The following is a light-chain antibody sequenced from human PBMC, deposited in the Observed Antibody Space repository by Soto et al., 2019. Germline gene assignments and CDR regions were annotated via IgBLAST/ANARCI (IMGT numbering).Light chain of an antibody. CDR3: QQYNNWPPWT. Sequence: EIVMTQSPATLSVSPGERATLSCRASQSVSSNLAWYQQKPGQAPRLLIYGASTRATGIPVRFSGSGSGTAFTLTISSLQSADFAVYYCQQYNNWPPWTFGQGNKVDIK. J-gene: IGKJ1*01. CDR2: GAS. V-gene: IGKV3-15*01. CDR1: QSVSSN.